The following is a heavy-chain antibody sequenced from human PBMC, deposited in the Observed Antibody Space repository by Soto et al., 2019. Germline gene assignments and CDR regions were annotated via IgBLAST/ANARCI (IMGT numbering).Heavy chain of an antibody. D-gene: IGHD3-10*01. CDR2: IYSGDIT. V-gene: IGHV3-53*01. J-gene: IGHJ6*02. Sequence: EVQLVESGGGLIQPGGSLRLSCAASGFTVSSNYMSWVRQAPGKGLEWVSVIYSGDITYYADSVKGRFTISRDNSKNTLYLQVNGLSAEDTAVYYCARDTTMVGGVKESGMDVWGQATTVIFSS. CDR3: ARDTTMVGGVKESGMDV. CDR1: GFTVSSNY.